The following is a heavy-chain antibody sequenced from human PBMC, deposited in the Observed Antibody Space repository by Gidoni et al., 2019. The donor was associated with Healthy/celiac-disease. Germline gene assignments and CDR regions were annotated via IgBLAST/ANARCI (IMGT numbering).Heavy chain of an antibody. Sequence: QVQLQQWGAGLLKPSETLSLTCAVYGGSFSGYYWNWIRQSPGKGLEWIGEINHSGSTNYNPSLKSRVTISVDTSKNQFSLKLSSVTAADTAVYYCARGGRRDGYNPTPFDYWGQGTLVTVSS. J-gene: IGHJ4*02. D-gene: IGHD6-25*01. CDR1: GGSFSGYY. CDR3: ARGGRRDGYNPTPFDY. V-gene: IGHV4-34*01. CDR2: INHSGST.